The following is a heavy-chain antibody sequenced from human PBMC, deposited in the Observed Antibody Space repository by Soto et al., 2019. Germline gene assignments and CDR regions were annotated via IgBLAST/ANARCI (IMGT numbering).Heavy chain of an antibody. V-gene: IGHV4-61*01. CDR1: GGSVSSGSYY. J-gene: IGHJ3*02. CDR2: IYYSGST. D-gene: IGHD3-9*01. Sequence: EPLSLTCTGAGGSVSSGSYYWSWIRQPPGKGLEWIGYIYYSGSTNYNPSLKSRVTISVDTSKNQFSLKLRSVTAADTAVYYCARDKYFDWLGAFDIWGQGTMVTVSS. CDR3: ARDKYFDWLGAFDI.